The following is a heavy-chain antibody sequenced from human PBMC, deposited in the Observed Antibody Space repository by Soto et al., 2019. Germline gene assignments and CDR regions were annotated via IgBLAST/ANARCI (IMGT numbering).Heavy chain of an antibody. CDR2: ISWNSGSI. CDR3: AKVQGNYYYYYSMDV. J-gene: IGHJ6*02. V-gene: IGHV3-9*01. D-gene: IGHD6-13*01. CDR1: GFAFDDYA. Sequence: EVQVVESGGALVQPGRSLRLSCAASGFAFDDYAMHWVRQAPGKGLEWVSGISWNSGSIGYADSVKGRFTISRDNAKNSLYLQMNSLRPEDTALYYCAKVQGNYYYYYSMDVWGQGTTVTVSS.